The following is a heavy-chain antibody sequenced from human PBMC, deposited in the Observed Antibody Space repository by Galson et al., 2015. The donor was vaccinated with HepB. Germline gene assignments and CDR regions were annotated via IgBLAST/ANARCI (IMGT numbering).Heavy chain of an antibody. Sequence: SLRLSCAASGFTFSSSWMHWVRQVPGKGLVWVSRINSDGNIISYADSVKGRFTISRDNAKNTLYLQMISLRAEDTAVYYCAREVPAAISVYYFDYWGQGTLVTVSS. CDR2: INSDGNII. CDR3: AREVPAAISVYYFDY. V-gene: IGHV3-74*01. J-gene: IGHJ4*02. D-gene: IGHD2-2*02. CDR1: GFTFSSSW.